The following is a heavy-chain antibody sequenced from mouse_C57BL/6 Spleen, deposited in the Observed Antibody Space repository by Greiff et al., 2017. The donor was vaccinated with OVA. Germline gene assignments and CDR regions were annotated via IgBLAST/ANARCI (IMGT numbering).Heavy chain of an antibody. Sequence: EVKLMEYGGGLVKPGGSLKLSCAASGFTFSSYAMSWVRQTPEKRLEWVATISDGGSYTYYPDNVKGRFTISRDNAKNNLYLQMSHLKSEDTAMYYCARADYGSSSFDYWGQGTTLTVSS. CDR3: ARADYGSSSFDY. CDR2: ISDGGSYT. CDR1: GFTFSSYA. V-gene: IGHV5-4*03. J-gene: IGHJ2*01. D-gene: IGHD1-1*01.